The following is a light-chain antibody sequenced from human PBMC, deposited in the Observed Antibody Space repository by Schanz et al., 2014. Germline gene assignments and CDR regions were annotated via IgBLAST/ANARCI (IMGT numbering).Light chain of an antibody. V-gene: IGKV3D-15*01. CDR3: QQYYFTPQLT. Sequence: EIVMTQSPATLSVSPGERATLSCRASQSVSSNLAWYQQKPGQTPRLLIFGASNRATAIPARFTGSGSGTDFTLTISSLQAEDVAVYFCQQYYFTPQLTCGGGTRVEIK. J-gene: IGKJ4*01. CDR2: GAS. CDR1: QSVSSN.